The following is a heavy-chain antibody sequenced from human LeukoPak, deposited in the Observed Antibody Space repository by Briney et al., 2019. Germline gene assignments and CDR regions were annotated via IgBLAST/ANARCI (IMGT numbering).Heavy chain of an antibody. V-gene: IGHV3-53*01. J-gene: IGHJ4*02. CDR2: THSSGSR. Sequence: GGSLRLSCAASGFTVSSNYMSWVRQAPGKGLEWVSVTHSSGSRYYADSVKGRFTISRDNSKNTLYLQMNSLRAEDTAVYYCARENPYYFDYWGQGTLVTVSS. CDR3: ARENPYYFDY. CDR1: GFTVSSNY.